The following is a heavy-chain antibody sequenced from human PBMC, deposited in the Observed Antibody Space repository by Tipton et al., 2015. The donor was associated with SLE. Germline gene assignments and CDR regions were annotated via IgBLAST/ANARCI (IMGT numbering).Heavy chain of an antibody. CDR2: IYYSGST. V-gene: IGHV4-59*11. CDR3: ASYSSGWSNWFDP. Sequence: TLSLTCTVSGGSISSHYWSWIRQPPGKGLEWIGYIYYSGSTNYNPSLKSRVTISVDTSKNQFSLKLSSVTAADTAVYYCASYSSGWSNWFDPWGQGTLVTVSS. CDR1: GGSISSHY. J-gene: IGHJ5*02. D-gene: IGHD6-19*01.